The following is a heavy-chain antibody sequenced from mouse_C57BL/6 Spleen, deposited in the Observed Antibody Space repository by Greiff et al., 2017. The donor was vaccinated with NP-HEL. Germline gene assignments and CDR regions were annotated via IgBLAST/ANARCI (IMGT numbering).Heavy chain of an antibody. CDR1: GFTFSDYG. J-gene: IGHJ3*01. D-gene: IGHD1-1*01. V-gene: IGHV5-17*01. Sequence: EVKVVESGGGLVKPGGSLKLSCAASGFTFSDYGMHWVRQAPEKGLEWVAYISSGSSTIYYADTVKGRFTISRDNAKNTLFLQMTSLRSEDTAMYYCARTYYYGSSYFWFAYWGQGTLVTVSA. CDR3: ARTYYYGSSYFWFAY. CDR2: ISSGSSTI.